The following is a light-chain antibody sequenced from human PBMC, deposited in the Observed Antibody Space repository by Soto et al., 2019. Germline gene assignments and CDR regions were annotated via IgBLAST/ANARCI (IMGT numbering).Light chain of an antibody. V-gene: IGKV3-11*01. CDR2: DAS. CDR3: QQRSNWRWLT. CDR1: QSVSSY. Sequence: EIVLTQSPATLSLSPGERGTLSCRSSQSVSSYLAWYQQKAGQAPRLLIYDASNRATGIPARFSGSVSGTDFTLTISSLEPEDFAVYYCQQRSNWRWLTFGGGTKVDIK. J-gene: IGKJ4*01.